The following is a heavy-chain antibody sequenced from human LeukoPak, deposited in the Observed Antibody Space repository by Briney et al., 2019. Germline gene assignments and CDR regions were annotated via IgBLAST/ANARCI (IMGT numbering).Heavy chain of an antibody. CDR1: GFTFSSYS. CDR2: IKSKTDGGTT. CDR3: TTDSTGEGDWFDP. Sequence: RTGGSLRLSCAASGFTFSSYSMNWVRQAPGKGLGWVGRIKSKTDGGTTVHAAPVRGRFTISRDDSTNTLYLQMNSLKTEDTAVYYCTTDSTGEGDWFDPWGQGTLVTVSS. J-gene: IGHJ5*02. V-gene: IGHV3-15*05. D-gene: IGHD7-27*01.